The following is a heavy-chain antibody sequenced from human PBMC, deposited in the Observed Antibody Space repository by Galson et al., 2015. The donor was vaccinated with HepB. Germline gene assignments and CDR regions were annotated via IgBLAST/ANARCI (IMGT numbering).Heavy chain of an antibody. V-gene: IGHV3-30*18. D-gene: IGHD3-3*01. CDR2: ISYDGSNK. Sequence: SLRLSCAASGFTFSSYGMHWVRQAPGKGLEWVAVISYDGSNKYYADSVKGRFTISRDNSKNTLYLQMNSLRAEDTAVYYCAKSGDPYYDFWSGYYTGSYFDYWGQGTLVTVSS. J-gene: IGHJ4*02. CDR3: AKSGDPYYDFWSGYYTGSYFDY. CDR1: GFTFSSYG.